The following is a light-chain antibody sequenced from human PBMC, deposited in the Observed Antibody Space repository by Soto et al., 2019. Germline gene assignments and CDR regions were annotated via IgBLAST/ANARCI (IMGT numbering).Light chain of an antibody. CDR3: GSYVGTNTAI. V-gene: IGLV2-23*02. CDR2: EFN. CDR1: SSSIGSYNP. Sequence: QSALTQPASVSGSPGQSITISCTGTSSSIGSYNPVSWYQLFPGKAPKLMIYEFNKRPSGVSHRFSGSKSGSTASLTISGLLAEDEADYYCGSYVGTNTAIFSGGTKVTVL. J-gene: IGLJ2*01.